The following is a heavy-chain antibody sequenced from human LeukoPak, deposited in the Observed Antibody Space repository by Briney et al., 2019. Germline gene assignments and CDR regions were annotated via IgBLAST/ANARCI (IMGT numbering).Heavy chain of an antibody. CDR2: INHSGST. D-gene: IGHD3-22*01. J-gene: IGHJ4*02. V-gene: IGHV4-34*01. CDR3: ARASYYYDSSGYYYVPFDY. Sequence: NTSETLSLTCAVYGGSFSGYYWSWIRQPPGKGLEWIGEINHSGSTNYNPSLKSRVTISVDTSKNQFSLKLSSVTAADTAVYYCARASYYYDSSGYYYVPFDYWGQGTLVTVSS. CDR1: GGSFSGYY.